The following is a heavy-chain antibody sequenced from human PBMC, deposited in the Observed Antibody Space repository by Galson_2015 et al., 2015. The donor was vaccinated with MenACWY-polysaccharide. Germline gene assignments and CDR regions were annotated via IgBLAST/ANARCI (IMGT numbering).Heavy chain of an antibody. CDR3: AREVQQLGPHYYYYYGMDV. CDR2: ISSSSSYI. CDR1: GFTFSSYR. V-gene: IGHV3-21*01. J-gene: IGHJ6*02. D-gene: IGHD6-13*01. Sequence: SLRLSCAASGFTFSSYRMNWVRQAPGKGLEWVSSISSSSSYIYYADSVKGRFTISRDNAKNSLYLQMNSLRAEDTAVYYCAREVQQLGPHYYYYYGMDVSGQGTPVTASS.